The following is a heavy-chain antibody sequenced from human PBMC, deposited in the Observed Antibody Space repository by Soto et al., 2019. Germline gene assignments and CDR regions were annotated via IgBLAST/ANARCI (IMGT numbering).Heavy chain of an antibody. CDR2: IWYDGSNK. D-gene: IGHD2-2*01. Sequence: GGSLRLSCAASGFTFSSYGMHWVRQAPGKGLEWVAVIWYDGSNKYYADSVKGRFTISRDNSKNTLYLQMNSLRAEDQAADYCYRDSCSSTSGYVPDYYYYYMDVWGKGTTVTVSS. CDR3: YRDSCSSTSGYVPDYYYYYMDV. V-gene: IGHV3-33*01. CDR1: GFTFSSYG. J-gene: IGHJ6*03.